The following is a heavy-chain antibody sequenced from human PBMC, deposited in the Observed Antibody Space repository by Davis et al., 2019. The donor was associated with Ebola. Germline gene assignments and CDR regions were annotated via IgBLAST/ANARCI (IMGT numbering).Heavy chain of an antibody. J-gene: IGHJ6*03. D-gene: IGHD5-18*01. CDR2: IYYSGST. CDR3: ARDRAVGYSYGQGYYYMDV. V-gene: IGHV4-59*01. Sequence: PSETLSLTCTVSGGSISSYYWSWIRQPPGKGLEWIGYIYYSGSTNYNPSLKSRVTISVDTSKNQFSLKLSSVTAADTAVYYCARDRAVGYSYGQGYYYMDVWGKGTTVTVSS. CDR1: GGSISSYY.